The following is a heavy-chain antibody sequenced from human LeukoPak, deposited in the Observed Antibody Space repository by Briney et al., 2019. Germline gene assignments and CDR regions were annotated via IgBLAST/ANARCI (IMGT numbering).Heavy chain of an antibody. CDR1: GFTLSSYE. V-gene: IGHV3-48*01. Sequence: GGSLRLSCAASGFTLSSYEMNWVRQAPGKGLEWVSYISSSSSTIYYADSVRGRSTISRDNAKNTLYLQMNSLRAEDTAVYFCARGLSYYIGSWFDPWGQGTLVTVSS. J-gene: IGHJ5*02. CDR3: ARGLSYYIGSWFDP. CDR2: ISSSSSTI. D-gene: IGHD1-26*01.